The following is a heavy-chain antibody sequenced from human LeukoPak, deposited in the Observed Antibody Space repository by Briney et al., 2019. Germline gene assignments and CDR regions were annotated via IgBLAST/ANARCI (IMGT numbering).Heavy chain of an antibody. CDR2: IYYSGST. V-gene: IGHV4-61*01. CDR1: GGSISSSRYY. Sequence: SETLSLTCSVSGGSISSSRYYWSWIRQPPGKGLEWIGYIYYSGSTNYNPSLKSRVTMSVDTSKNQFSLKLSSVTAADTAVYYCARSYYDILTGLYNWFDPWGQGTLVTVSS. J-gene: IGHJ5*02. D-gene: IGHD3-9*01. CDR3: ARSYYDILTGLYNWFDP.